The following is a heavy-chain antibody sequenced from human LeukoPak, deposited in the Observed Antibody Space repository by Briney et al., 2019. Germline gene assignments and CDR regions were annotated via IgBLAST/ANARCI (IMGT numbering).Heavy chain of an antibody. Sequence: GGSLRLSCAASGFTFSNYSMNWVRQAPGKGLEWVSPISSSSSYIYYADSVKGRFTISRDNAKNSLYLQMNSLRAEDTAVYYCARDVRPWLSGWYYWGQGTLVTVSS. J-gene: IGHJ4*02. D-gene: IGHD6-19*01. CDR1: GFTFSNYS. CDR2: ISSSSSYI. V-gene: IGHV3-21*01. CDR3: ARDVRPWLSGWYY.